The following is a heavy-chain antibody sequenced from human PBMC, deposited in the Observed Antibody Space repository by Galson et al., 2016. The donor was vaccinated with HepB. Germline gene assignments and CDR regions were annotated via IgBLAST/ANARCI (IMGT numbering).Heavy chain of an antibody. D-gene: IGHD1-26*01. CDR1: GFTFSNYA. Sequence: SLRLSCAASGFTFSNYAMNWVRQAPGKGLEWVSFISGSGATTHYADSVKGRFTISRDNSKNTLYLQMNSLRAEDTALYYCARDGEWELRPGGGLDVWGQGTTVTVSS. J-gene: IGHJ6*02. CDR2: ISGSGATT. CDR3: ARDGEWELRPGGGLDV. V-gene: IGHV3-23*01.